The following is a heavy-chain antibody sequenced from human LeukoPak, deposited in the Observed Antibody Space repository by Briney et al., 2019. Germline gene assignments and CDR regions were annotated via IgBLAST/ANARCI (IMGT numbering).Heavy chain of an antibody. Sequence: SVKVSCKASGGTFSSYAISWVRQAPGQGLEWMGRIIPIFGTANYAQKFLGRVTITTDESTSTAYMELSSLRSEDTAVYYCARGGLRYCTNGVCYTSFDYWGQGTLVTVSS. J-gene: IGHJ4*02. D-gene: IGHD2-8*01. CDR3: ARGGLRYCTNGVCYTSFDY. CDR1: GGTFSSYA. V-gene: IGHV1-69*05. CDR2: IIPIFGTA.